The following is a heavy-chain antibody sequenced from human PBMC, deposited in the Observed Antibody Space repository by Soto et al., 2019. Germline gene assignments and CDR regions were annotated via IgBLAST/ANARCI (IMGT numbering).Heavy chain of an antibody. CDR2: ISAYNGNT. Sequence: ASLKVSCKASGYTFTSYGISWVRQAPGQGLEWMGWISAYNGNTNYAQKLQGRVTMTTDTSTSTAYMELRSLRSDDTAVYYCARTTVLRFLEWLLTGDYMDVWGKGTTVTVSS. D-gene: IGHD3-3*01. V-gene: IGHV1-18*01. J-gene: IGHJ6*03. CDR1: GYTFTSYG. CDR3: ARTTVLRFLEWLLTGDYMDV.